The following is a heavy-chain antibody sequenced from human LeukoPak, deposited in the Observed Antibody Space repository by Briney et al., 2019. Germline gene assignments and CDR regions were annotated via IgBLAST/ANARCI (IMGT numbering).Heavy chain of an antibody. Sequence: ASVKVSCKASGYTFTGYYMHWVRQAPGQGLQWMGRINPNSGGTNYAQKFQGRVTMTRDTSISTAYMELSRLRSDDTAVYYCARCRFEVVTELDYWGQGTLVTVSS. J-gene: IGHJ4*02. V-gene: IGHV1-2*06. CDR2: INPNSGGT. CDR1: GYTFTGYY. D-gene: IGHD2-21*02. CDR3: ARCRFEVVTELDY.